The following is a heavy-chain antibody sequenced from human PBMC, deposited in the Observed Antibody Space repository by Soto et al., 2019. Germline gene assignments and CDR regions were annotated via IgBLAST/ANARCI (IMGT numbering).Heavy chain of an antibody. CDR2: IFYSGST. CDR1: GGSVNSYY. Sequence: PSETLSLTCTVSGGSVNSYYWSWIRQPPGKGLEWIGYIFYSGSTKSNPSLKGRVTMSVDMSKNQFSLRLTSVTAADTAVYYCARAFPSYCGGDCSYFDSWGQGTLVTVSS. CDR3: ARAFPSYCGGDCSYFDS. D-gene: IGHD2-21*02. J-gene: IGHJ4*02. V-gene: IGHV4-59*02.